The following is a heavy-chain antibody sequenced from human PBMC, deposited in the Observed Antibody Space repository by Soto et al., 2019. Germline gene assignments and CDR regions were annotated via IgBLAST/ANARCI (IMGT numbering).Heavy chain of an antibody. D-gene: IGHD3-16*01. J-gene: IGHJ3*02. V-gene: IGHV1-69*12. CDR3: ARGGSSPFDI. CDR1: GGTFSTYA. CDR2: IIPIFGTA. Sequence: QVQLVQSGAEVKKPGSSVKVSCKASGGTFSTYAISWVRQAPGQGLEWMGGIIPIFGTADYAQKFQGRVTISADESTSTAYMDLMRLKSEYTAVYYCARGGSSPFDIWGQGTMVTVSS.